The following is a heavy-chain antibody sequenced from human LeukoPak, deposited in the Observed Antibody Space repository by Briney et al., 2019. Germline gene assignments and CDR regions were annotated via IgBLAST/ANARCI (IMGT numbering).Heavy chain of an antibody. CDR1: GFTFSSYS. CDR2: ISTSGSRI. D-gene: IGHD6-19*01. V-gene: IGHV3-48*01. Sequence: GGSLRLSCAASGFTFSSYSMNWVRQAPGGGLEWISHISTSGSRIHYADFVKGRFTISRDNAKNSLYLQMSSLRAEDTAVYYCARDHSEVAEYNWFDPWGQGTLVTVSS. J-gene: IGHJ5*02. CDR3: ARDHSEVAEYNWFDP.